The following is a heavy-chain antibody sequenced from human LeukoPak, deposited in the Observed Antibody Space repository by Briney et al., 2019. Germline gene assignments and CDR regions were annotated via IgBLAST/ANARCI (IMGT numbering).Heavy chain of an antibody. CDR3: AGDYYDRSGYYGY. J-gene: IGHJ4*02. CDR1: GYSFTSYW. Sequence: GESLKISCKGSGYSFTSYWISWVRQMPGKGLGWMGTIDPSDSYTNYSPSFQGHVTISAAKSISTAHLLWSCLKGSDTARSYCAGDYYDRSGYYGYWGQGTLVTVSS. V-gene: IGHV5-10-1*01. D-gene: IGHD3-22*01. CDR2: IDPSDSYT.